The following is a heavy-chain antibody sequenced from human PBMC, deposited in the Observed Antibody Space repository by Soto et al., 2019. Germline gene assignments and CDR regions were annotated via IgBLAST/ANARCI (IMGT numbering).Heavy chain of an antibody. CDR2: IIPILGIA. D-gene: IGHD3-10*01. Sequence: QVQLVQSGAEVKKPGSSVKVSCKASGGTFSSYTISWVRQAPGQGLEWMGRIIPILGIANYAQKFQGRVTITAEQSKRTAYMGRRSLRSEETDVYYCARDGGDCYGSGSYYLAPCGQGTMVTVSS. CDR3: ARDGGDCYGSGSYYLAP. V-gene: IGHV1-69*08. CDR1: GGTFSSYT. J-gene: IGHJ5*02.